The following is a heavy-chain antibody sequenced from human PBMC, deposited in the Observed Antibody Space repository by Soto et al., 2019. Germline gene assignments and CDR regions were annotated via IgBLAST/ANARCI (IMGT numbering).Heavy chain of an antibody. Sequence: ASVKVSCKASGYTFTSYGISWVRQAPGQGLEWMGWISAYNGNTNYAQKLQGRVTMTTDTSTSTAYMELRSLRSDDTAVYYCASTPGYCSSTSCPTLVYYYGMDVSGQGTTVTVSS. J-gene: IGHJ6*02. CDR3: ASTPGYCSSTSCPTLVYYYGMDV. V-gene: IGHV1-18*04. CDR1: GYTFTSYG. D-gene: IGHD2-2*01. CDR2: ISAYNGNT.